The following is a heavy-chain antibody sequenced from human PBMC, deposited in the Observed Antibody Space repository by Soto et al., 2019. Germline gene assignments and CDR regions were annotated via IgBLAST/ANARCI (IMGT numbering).Heavy chain of an antibody. Sequence: PAWCERHSVAAAECTDSSDGSHSIRQAPGKGLEWVAVISYDGSNKYYADSVKGLFTISRDNSKNTLYLQMNSLRAEDTAVYYCARDRWSGDYGCYWGQRTLVTVSS. CDR2: ISYDGSNK. CDR1: ECTDSSDG. J-gene: IGHJ4*02. CDR3: ARDRWSGDYGCY. V-gene: IGHV3-33*05. D-gene: IGHD4-17*01.